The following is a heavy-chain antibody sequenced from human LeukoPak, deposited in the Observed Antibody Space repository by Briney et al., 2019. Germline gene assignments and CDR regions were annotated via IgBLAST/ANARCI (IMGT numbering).Heavy chain of an antibody. J-gene: IGHJ4*02. D-gene: IGHD1-26*01. CDR1: GFTFSSYA. CDR2: ISYDGSNK. V-gene: IGHV3-30-3*01. CDR3: ARDGPLSGSYFDY. Sequence: GGSLRLSCATSGFTFSSYAIHWVRQAPGKGLERVAVISYDGSNKYYADSVKGRFTISRDNSKNTLYLQMNSLRAEDTAVYYCARDGPLSGSYFDYWGQGTLVTVSS.